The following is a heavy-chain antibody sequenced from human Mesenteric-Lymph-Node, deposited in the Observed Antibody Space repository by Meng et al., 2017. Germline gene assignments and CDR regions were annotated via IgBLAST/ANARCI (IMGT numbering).Heavy chain of an antibody. CDR1: GFTFSNAW. D-gene: IGHD6-13*01. J-gene: IGHJ5*02. CDR2: IKSKTDGGTT. V-gene: IGHV3-15*01. CDR3: TTVRAGIFVYWFDP. Sequence: GESLKISCAASGFTFSNAWMSWVRQAPGKGLEWVGRIKSKTDGGTTDYAAPVKGRFTISRDDSKNTLYLQMNSLKTEDTAVYYCTTVRAGIFVYWFDPWGQGTLVTVSS.